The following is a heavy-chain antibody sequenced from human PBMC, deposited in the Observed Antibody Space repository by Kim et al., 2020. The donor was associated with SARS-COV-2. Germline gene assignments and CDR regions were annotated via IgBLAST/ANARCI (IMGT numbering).Heavy chain of an antibody. J-gene: IGHJ4*02. Sequence: SVKVSCKASGGTFSSYAISWVRQAPGQGLEWMGGIIPIFGTANYAQKLQGRVTITADESTSTAYMELSSLRSEDTAVYYCARDLGRWLQFDYWGQGTLVTVSS. D-gene: IGHD5-12*01. CDR2: IIPIFGTA. CDR1: GGTFSSYA. V-gene: IGHV1-69*13. CDR3: ARDLGRWLQFDY.